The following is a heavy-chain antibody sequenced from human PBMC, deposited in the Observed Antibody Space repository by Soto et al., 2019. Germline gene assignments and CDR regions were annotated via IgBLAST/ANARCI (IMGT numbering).Heavy chain of an antibody. V-gene: IGHV3-30*18. J-gene: IGHJ4*02. CDR3: AKDRVPLPRAGPLDY. CDR1: GFTFSSYG. Sequence: PGGSLRLSCAASGFTFSSYGMHWVRQAPGKGLEWVAVISYDGSNKYYADSVKGRFTISRDNSKNTLYLQMNSLRAEDTAVYYCAKDRVPLPRAGPLDYWGQGTLVTVS. CDR2: ISYDGSNK. D-gene: IGHD2-15*01.